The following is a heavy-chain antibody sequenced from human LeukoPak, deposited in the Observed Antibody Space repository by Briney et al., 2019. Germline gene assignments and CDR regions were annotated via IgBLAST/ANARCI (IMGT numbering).Heavy chain of an antibody. J-gene: IGHJ4*02. CDR2: IYTSGST. CDR1: GGSISSGSYY. Sequence: SETLSLTCSVSGGSISSGSYYWSWIRQPAGKGLEWIGRIYTSGSTNYNPSLEGRVTISIDTFKNQFSLNLISVTAADAAVYYCAKGSALGATRRRASVDYWGQGTLVTVSP. D-gene: IGHD1-26*01. V-gene: IGHV4-61*02. CDR3: AKGSALGATRRRASVDY.